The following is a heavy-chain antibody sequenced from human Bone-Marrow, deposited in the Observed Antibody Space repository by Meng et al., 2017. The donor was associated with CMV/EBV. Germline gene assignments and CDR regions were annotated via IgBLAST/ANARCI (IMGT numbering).Heavy chain of an antibody. CDR3: ARDTFRRIRLFVD. J-gene: IGHJ4*02. CDR1: GFPFSSYA. Sequence: GGSLRLSCAASGFPFSSYAMHWVRQAPGKGLEWVSSISSSSSYIYYADSVKGRFTISRDNAKNSLYLQMNSLRAEDTAVYYWARDTFRRIRLFVDWGQGKLVNVPS. CDR2: ISSSSSYI. D-gene: IGHD3-16*01. V-gene: IGHV3-21*01.